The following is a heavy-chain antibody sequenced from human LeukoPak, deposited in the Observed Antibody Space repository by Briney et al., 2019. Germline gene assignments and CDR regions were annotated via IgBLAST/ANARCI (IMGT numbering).Heavy chain of an antibody. CDR1: GFTFSSYG. CDR3: APSAGSGSYYNEDYFDY. CDR2: IRYDGSNK. J-gene: IGHJ4*02. Sequence: GGSLRLSCAASGFTFSSYGMHWVRQAPGKGLEWVAFIRYDGSNKYYADSVKGRFTISRDNSKNTLYLQMNSLRAEDTAVYYGAPSAGSGSYYNEDYFDYWGQGTLVTVSS. V-gene: IGHV3-30*02. D-gene: IGHD3-10*01.